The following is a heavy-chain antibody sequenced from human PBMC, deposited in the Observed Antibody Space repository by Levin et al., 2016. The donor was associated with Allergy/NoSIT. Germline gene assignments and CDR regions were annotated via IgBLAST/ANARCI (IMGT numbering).Heavy chain of an antibody. V-gene: IGHV3-21*01. Sequence: WIRQPPGKGLEWVSSISSSSSYIYYADSVKGRFTISRDNAKNSLYLQMNSLRAEDTAVYYCARGRQQLDAFDIWGQGTMVTVSS. D-gene: IGHD6-13*01. CDR3: ARGRQQLDAFDI. CDR2: ISSSSSYI. J-gene: IGHJ3*02.